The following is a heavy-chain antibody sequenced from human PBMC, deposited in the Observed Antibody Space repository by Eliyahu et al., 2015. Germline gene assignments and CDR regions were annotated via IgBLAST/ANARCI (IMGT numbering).Heavy chain of an antibody. CDR3: AREGITMVRGVDYYYYYGMDV. Sequence: QVQLVESGGGVVQPGRSLRLSCXASGFTFSSYXXXWARQXPGKGLGWVAVIWYDGSNKYYADSVKGRFTISRDNSKNTLYLQMNSLRAEDTAVYYCAREGITMVRGVDYYYYYGMDVWGQGTTVTVSS. D-gene: IGHD3-10*01. CDR2: IWYDGSNK. V-gene: IGHV3-33*01. J-gene: IGHJ6*02. CDR1: GFTFSSYX.